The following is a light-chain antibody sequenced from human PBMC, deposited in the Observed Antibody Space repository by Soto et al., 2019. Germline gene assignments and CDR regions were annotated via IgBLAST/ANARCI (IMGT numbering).Light chain of an antibody. CDR1: QSISSY. CDR2: AAS. CDR3: QQSYSTPYT. J-gene: IGKJ2*01. V-gene: IGKV1-39*01. Sequence: DIQTTQSPSSLSASVRDIVTITCRASQSISSYLNWYQQKPGKAPKLLIYAASSLQSGVPSRFSGSGSGTDFTLTIRSLQPEDLASYYCQQSYSTPYTFGQGTKLEIK.